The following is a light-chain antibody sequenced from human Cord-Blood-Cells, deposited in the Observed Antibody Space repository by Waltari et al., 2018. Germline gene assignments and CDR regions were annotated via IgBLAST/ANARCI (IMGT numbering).Light chain of an antibody. V-gene: IGLV2-14*01. CDR3: SSYTSSSTSGV. CDR2: EVS. J-gene: IGLJ2*01. Sequence: QSALTQPASVSGSPGQSITTSCTGTSSDVGGYNYVSWYQQHPGKAPKLMIYEVSNRPSGVSNRFSGSKSGNTASLTISGRQAEDEADYYCSSYTSSSTSGVFGGGTKLTVL. CDR1: SSDVGGYNY.